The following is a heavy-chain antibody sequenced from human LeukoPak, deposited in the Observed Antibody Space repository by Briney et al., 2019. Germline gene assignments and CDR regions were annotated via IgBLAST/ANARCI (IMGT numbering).Heavy chain of an antibody. J-gene: IGHJ4*02. CDR2: ISSSGSPI. D-gene: IGHD5-18*01. CDR1: GFTFSDYY. Sequence: PGGSLRLSCAASGFTFSDYYISWIRQAPGKGLEWVSYISSSGSPIYYADSVKGRFTISRDNAKNSLYLQMNSLRAEDTAVYYCAKDWGIQLWLGYYFDYWGQGTLVTVSS. CDR3: AKDWGIQLWLGYYFDY. V-gene: IGHV3-11*04.